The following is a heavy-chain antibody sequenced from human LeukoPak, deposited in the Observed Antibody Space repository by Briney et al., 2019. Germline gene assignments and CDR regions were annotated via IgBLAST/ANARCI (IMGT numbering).Heavy chain of an antibody. V-gene: IGHV3-9*01. CDR2: ISWNSGTI. CDR1: GFTFDDYA. J-gene: IGHJ3*02. CDR3: TKGVGATFDAFDI. Sequence: GGSLRLSCAASGFTFDDYARHWVRPAPGKGLEWVSVISWNSGTIGSAASVKGRFTISGATAKNSLYLQINSLRAEDTDMYYCTKGVGATFDAFDIWGQGTMVTVS. D-gene: IGHD1-26*01.